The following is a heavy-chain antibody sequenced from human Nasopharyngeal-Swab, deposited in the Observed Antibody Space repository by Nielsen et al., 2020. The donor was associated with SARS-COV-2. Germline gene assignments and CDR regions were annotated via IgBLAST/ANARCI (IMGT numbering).Heavy chain of an antibody. V-gene: IGHV3-7*01. CDR3: ARYCSTTSCPRGFDY. Sequence: GESLKISCAASGFTFSSYWMSWVRQAPGKGLEWVAHIKQSGSGQYYVDSVKGRFTISSDNAKNSLSLQMNSLRAEDTAVYYCARYCSTTSCPRGFDYWGQGTLVTVSS. CDR1: GFTFSSYW. D-gene: IGHD2-2*01. CDR2: IKQSGSGQ. J-gene: IGHJ4*02.